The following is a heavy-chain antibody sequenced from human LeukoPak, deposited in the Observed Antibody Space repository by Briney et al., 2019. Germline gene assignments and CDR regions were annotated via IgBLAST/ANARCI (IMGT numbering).Heavy chain of an antibody. V-gene: IGHV3-21*01. CDR1: GLTFSSYS. CDR3: AKEYPVAAIDVFDI. CDR2: ISSSSSYI. J-gene: IGHJ3*02. Sequence: GGSLRLSCAASGLTFSSYSMNWVRQAPGKGLEWVSSISSSSSYIYYADSVKGRFTISRDNAKNSLYLQMNSLRAEDTAVYYCAKEYPVAAIDVFDIWGQGTMVTVSS. D-gene: IGHD6-19*01.